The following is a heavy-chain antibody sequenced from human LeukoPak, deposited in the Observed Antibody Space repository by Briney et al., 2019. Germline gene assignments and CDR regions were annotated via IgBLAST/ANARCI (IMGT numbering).Heavy chain of an antibody. CDR3: ARLVYSSGLASYFDY. J-gene: IGHJ4*02. CDR1: GYSFTTYW. D-gene: IGHD6-19*01. Sequence: GESLKISCKGSGYSFTTYWIGWVRQMPGKGLEWMGIIYPSDSDTRYSPSFQGQVTISADKYITTAYLQWSSLKASDTAMYYCARLVYSSGLASYFDYWGQGTLVTVSS. CDR2: IYPSDSDT. V-gene: IGHV5-51*01.